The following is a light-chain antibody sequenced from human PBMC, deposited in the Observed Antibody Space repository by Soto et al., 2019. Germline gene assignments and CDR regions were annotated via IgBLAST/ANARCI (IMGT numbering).Light chain of an antibody. V-gene: IGLV1-40*01. Sequence: QLVLTQPPSVSGAPGQRVTIPCTGSSSNIGSFYDVHWYQQLPGTVPKLLIYGDNNRPSGVPDRFSGSKSGTAASLAITGLQAEDEADDYGQSYDNSLNHVVFGGGTKLTVL. CDR3: QSYDNSLNHVV. J-gene: IGLJ2*01. CDR1: SSNIGSFYD. CDR2: GDN.